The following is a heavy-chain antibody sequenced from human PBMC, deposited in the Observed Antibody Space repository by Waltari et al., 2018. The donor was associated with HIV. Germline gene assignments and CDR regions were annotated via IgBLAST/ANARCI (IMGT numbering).Heavy chain of an antibody. Sequence: EVQLVESGGGLVQPGGSLRLSCAASGFTFSNYWMHWVRQAPGKGLVWVSRIKSDGSSTSYADSVKGRFTISRDNAKNTLYLQMNSLRAEDTAVYYCARERTGYSYGYDAFDIWGQGTMVTVSS. J-gene: IGHJ3*02. CDR3: ARERTGYSYGYDAFDI. CDR2: IKSDGSST. V-gene: IGHV3-74*01. CDR1: GFTFSNYW. D-gene: IGHD5-18*01.